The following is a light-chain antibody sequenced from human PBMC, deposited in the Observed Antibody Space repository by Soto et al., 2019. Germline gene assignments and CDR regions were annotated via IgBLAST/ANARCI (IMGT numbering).Light chain of an antibody. V-gene: IGKV3D-15*01. CDR3: QQYHNWPPIT. J-gene: IGKJ1*01. Sequence: ETLMSRSPALLPPSPGVPATVSSSARQSISNNLAWYQHKPGQAPRLLIYGASTRATGIPARFSGSGSGTEFTLTISSLQSEDFAVYYCQQYHNWPPITFGQGTKVDIK. CDR2: GAS. CDR1: QSISNN.